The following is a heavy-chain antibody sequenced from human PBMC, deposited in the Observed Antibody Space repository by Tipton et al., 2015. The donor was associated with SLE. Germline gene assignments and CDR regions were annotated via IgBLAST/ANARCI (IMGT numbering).Heavy chain of an antibody. CDR3: TTGGTGGSYSAPLDY. D-gene: IGHD1-26*01. CDR1: GFTFSNAW. V-gene: IGHV3-15*01. J-gene: IGHJ4*02. CDR2: INSKTDGGTT. Sequence: SLRLSCAASGFTFSNAWMSWVRQAPGKGLEWVGRINSKTDGGTTDYAAPVKGRFTISRDDSKNTLYLQMNSLKTEDTAVYYCTTGGTGGSYSAPLDYWGQGTLVTVSS.